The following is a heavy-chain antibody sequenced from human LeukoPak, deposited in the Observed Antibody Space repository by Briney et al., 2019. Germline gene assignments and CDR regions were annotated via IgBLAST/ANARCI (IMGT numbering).Heavy chain of an antibody. CDR3: ATSYDAKVAPFDL. Sequence: SETLSLTCAVYGGSFSGYYWSWIRQPPGKGLEWIGEINHSGSTNYNPSLKSRVTISVDTSKNQFSLKLSSVSAADTAIYFCATSYDAKVAPFDLLGQGTLVTVSS. J-gene: IGHJ4*02. CDR1: GGSFSGYY. CDR2: INHSGST. V-gene: IGHV4-34*01. D-gene: IGHD2-8*01.